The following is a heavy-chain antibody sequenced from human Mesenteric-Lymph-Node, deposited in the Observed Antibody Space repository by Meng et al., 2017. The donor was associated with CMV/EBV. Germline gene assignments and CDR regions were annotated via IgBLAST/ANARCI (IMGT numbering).Heavy chain of an antibody. CDR2: ISGSGDST. Sequence: GGSLRLSCAASGTSLWSYAMSWVRQAPGKGLEWVSGISGSGDSTNYADSVKGRFTISRDNSKNALYLEMNSLRAEDTAVYYCARESTSFDYWGQGTLVTVSS. D-gene: IGHD2-2*01. J-gene: IGHJ4*02. V-gene: IGHV3-23*01. CDR3: ARESTSFDY. CDR1: GTSLWSYA.